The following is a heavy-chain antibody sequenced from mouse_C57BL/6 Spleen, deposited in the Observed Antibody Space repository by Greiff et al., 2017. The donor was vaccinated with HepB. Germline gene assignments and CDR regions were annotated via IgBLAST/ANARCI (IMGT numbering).Heavy chain of an antibody. CDR1: GFSLTSYG. J-gene: IGHJ3*01. CDR3: AIYYDYEKGSFAY. V-gene: IGHV2-6*01. CDR2: IWGVGST. D-gene: IGHD2-4*01. Sequence: QVQLQQSGPGLVAPSQSLSITCTVSGFSLTSYGVDWVRQSPGKGLEWLGVIWGVGSTNYNSALKSRLSIIKDNSKSQVFLKMNSLQTDDTAMYYCAIYYDYEKGSFAYWGQGTLVTVSA.